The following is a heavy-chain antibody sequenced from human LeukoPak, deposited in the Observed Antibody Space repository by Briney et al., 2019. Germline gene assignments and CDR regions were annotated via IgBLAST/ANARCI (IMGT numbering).Heavy chain of an antibody. Sequence: ASVKVSCKASGSTFSDYFIHWVRQAPGQGLEWMRWINPNNGGTKYAQKFQGRVTMIRYTSISTTYMELSSLRSDDTAIYYCARNRSSGRDFGGWGQGTLVTVSS. CDR3: ARNRSSGRDFGG. CDR1: GSTFSDYF. CDR2: INPNNGGT. J-gene: IGHJ4*02. V-gene: IGHV1-2*02. D-gene: IGHD6-25*01.